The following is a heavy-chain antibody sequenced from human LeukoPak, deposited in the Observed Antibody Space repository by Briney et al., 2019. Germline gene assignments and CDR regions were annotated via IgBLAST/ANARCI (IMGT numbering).Heavy chain of an antibody. J-gene: IGHJ4*02. V-gene: IGHV3-30*18. Sequence: GGSLRLSCAASGFTFSSYGMHWVRQAPGKGLEWVAVISYDGSNKYYADSVKGRFTISRDNSKNTLYLQMNSLRAEDTAVYYCAKAGVDSSGYYALDYWGQGTLVTVSS. CDR3: AKAGVDSSGYYALDY. D-gene: IGHD3-22*01. CDR1: GFTFSSYG. CDR2: ISYDGSNK.